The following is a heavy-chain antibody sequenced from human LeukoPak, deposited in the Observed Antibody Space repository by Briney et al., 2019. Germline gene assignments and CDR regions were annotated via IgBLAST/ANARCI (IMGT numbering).Heavy chain of an antibody. CDR1: GFTVSSTY. D-gene: IGHD3-10*01. CDR2: IYCGGST. Sequence: PGGSLRLSCAASGFTVSSTYMSWVRQAPGKGLEWVSVIYCGGSTYYADSAKGRFTISRDNSKNTLYLQMNSLRAEDTAVYYCARVRGALWFGELLYFDPWGQGTLVTVSS. V-gene: IGHV3-53*01. CDR3: ARVRGALWFGELLYFDP. J-gene: IGHJ5*02.